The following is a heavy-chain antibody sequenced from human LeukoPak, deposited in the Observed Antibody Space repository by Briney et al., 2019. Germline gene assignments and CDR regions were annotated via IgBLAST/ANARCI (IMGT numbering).Heavy chain of an antibody. V-gene: IGHV3-23*01. CDR2: ITYSSGNT. J-gene: IGHJ4*02. Sequence: GGSLRLSCAASGFTFSAYGMSWFRQAPGKGLEWVSAITYSSGNTYYADSVKGRFTISGDNSKNTLYLQMNSLRAEDTALYYCAKDGTGCGGDCYSDYWGQGTLVTVSS. D-gene: IGHD2-21*02. CDR3: AKDGTGCGGDCYSDY. CDR1: GFTFSAYG.